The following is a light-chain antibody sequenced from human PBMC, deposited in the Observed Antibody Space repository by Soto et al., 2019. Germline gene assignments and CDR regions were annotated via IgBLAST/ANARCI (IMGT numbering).Light chain of an antibody. V-gene: IGLV2-14*01. CDR2: EVS. CDR3: LSYTTRSPSYV. Sequence: QSALTQPASVSGSPGQSITISCTGTSSDVGLYNYVSWYQQYPGKAPKLMIFEVSNRPSGVSNRFSGSKSGNTASLTISGLPAEDEADYYCLSYTTRSPSYVFGTGTKLTVL. CDR1: SSDVGLYNY. J-gene: IGLJ1*01.